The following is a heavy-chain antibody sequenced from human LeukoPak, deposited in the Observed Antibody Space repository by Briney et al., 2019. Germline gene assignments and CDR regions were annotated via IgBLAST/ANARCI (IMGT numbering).Heavy chain of an antibody. J-gene: IGHJ4*02. CDR1: GLTFSSYA. CDR2: IWYDGSSK. D-gene: IGHD1-26*01. Sequence: GGSLRLSCAASGLTFSSYAMHWVRQAPGKGLNWVAVIWYDGSSKYYADSVEGRFTIARDKSKNTLYLQMASLRAEDMAVYYCARDHGYSGSYHDLSFDYWGQGTLVTVSS. V-gene: IGHV3-30*14. CDR3: ARDHGYSGSYHDLSFDY.